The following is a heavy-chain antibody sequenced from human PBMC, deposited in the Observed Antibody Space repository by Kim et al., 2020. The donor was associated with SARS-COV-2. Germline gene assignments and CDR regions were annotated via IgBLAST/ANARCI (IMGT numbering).Heavy chain of an antibody. CDR3: ARHGAGTTLIFDY. V-gene: IGHV4-39*01. J-gene: IGHJ4*02. Sequence: CNPSRKSRVTISVDTSKNQFSLKLSSVTAAETAVYYCARHGAGTTLIFDYWGQGTLVTVSS. D-gene: IGHD1-7*01.